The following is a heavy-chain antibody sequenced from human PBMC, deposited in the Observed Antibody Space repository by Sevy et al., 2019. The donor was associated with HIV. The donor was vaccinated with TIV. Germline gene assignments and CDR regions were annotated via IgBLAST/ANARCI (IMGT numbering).Heavy chain of an antibody. J-gene: IGHJ4*02. D-gene: IGHD2-21*01. V-gene: IGHV3-48*02. CDR2: IGIAAGVT. CDR1: GFTFNTYS. Sequence: GGSLRLSCAASGFTFNTYSLIWVRQTPGKGLEWLSFIGIAAGVTYYADSVKGRFTISRDNAKNSLYLQMNSLRDEDTAVYYCARCPGHYSIDYWGQGTLVTVSS. CDR3: ARCPGHYSIDY.